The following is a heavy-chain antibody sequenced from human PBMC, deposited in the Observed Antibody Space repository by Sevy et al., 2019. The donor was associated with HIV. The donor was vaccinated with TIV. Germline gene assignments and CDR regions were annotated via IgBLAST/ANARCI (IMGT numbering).Heavy chain of an antibody. V-gene: IGHV4-34*01. J-gene: IGHJ5*02. CDR2: INRSGST. Sequence: SETLSLTCAVHGGSFSGYYWNWIRQPPGKGLEWIGEINRSGSTNYNPSLKSRVTISVDTSKNQFSLKLSSVTAADTAVYYCARSPPIVVVPGAPSWIDPWGQGTLVTVSS. CDR1: GGSFSGYY. CDR3: ARSPPIVVVPGAPSWIDP. D-gene: IGHD2-2*01.